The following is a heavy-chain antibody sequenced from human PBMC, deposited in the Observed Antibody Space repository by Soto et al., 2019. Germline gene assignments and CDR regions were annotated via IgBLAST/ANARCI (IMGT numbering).Heavy chain of an antibody. CDR2: IRSKSNSYAT. D-gene: IGHD4-17*01. V-gene: IGHV3-73*01. J-gene: IGHJ4*02. CDR3: TRGYGDYVRDY. CDR1: GFTFSGSA. Sequence: EVQLVESGGGLVQPGGSLKLSCAVSGFTFSGSAMHRVRQASGKGLEWVGRIRSKSNSYATAYAASVKGRFTISRDDSKNTAYLQMNSLKTEDTAVYYCTRGYGDYVRDYWGQGTLVTVSS.